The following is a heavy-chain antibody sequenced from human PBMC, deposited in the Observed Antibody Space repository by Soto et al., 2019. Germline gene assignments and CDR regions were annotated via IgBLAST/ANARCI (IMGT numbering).Heavy chain of an antibody. CDR3: TRGSISGWPFAY. J-gene: IGHJ4*02. V-gene: IGHV1-3*01. CDR1: GYTFTTYA. CDR2: INGGNGDT. Sequence: QVPLVQSGAEVKKPGASVKVSCKASGYTFTTYAMHWLRQAPGQRPEWMGWINGGNGDTKYSQRFQGRVTIARDTSASTAYMELTSLTSEDTAVYYCTRGSISGWPFAYWGQGTLVTVSS. D-gene: IGHD6-19*01.